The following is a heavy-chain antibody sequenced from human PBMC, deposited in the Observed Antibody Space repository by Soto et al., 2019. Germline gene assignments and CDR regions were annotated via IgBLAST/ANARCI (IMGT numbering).Heavy chain of an antibody. Sequence: WGSLRLSCAASGFTFINYGMHFFRHAPCKWLEWVAVIWYDGNNKYYADSVKGRFTISRDNSNNTLYVQMTSLRAEDTAVYYCARGLHSLFDYWGQGTLVTVSS. CDR2: IWYDGNNK. D-gene: IGHD2-21*01. J-gene: IGHJ4*02. CDR1: GFTFINYG. V-gene: IGHV3-33*01. CDR3: ARGLHSLFDY.